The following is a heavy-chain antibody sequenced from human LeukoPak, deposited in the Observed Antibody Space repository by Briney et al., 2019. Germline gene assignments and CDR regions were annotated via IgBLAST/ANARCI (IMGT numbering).Heavy chain of an antibody. CDR3: ARDEGYYDSSGYPH. CDR1: GYTFTSYA. CDR2: ISVYNGNT. Sequence: ASVKVSCKASGYTFTSYAISWVRQAPGQGLEWMGWISVYNGNTNYAQKLQGRVTMTTDTSTNTAYMQLRSLRSDDAAVYYCARDEGYYDSSGYPHWGQRTLFTVSS. D-gene: IGHD3-22*01. V-gene: IGHV1-18*01. J-gene: IGHJ4*02.